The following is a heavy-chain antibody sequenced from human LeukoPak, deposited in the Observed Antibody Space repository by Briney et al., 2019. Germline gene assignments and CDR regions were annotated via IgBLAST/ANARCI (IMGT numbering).Heavy chain of an antibody. J-gene: IGHJ6*02. CDR3: AREVNRYSSSWYVTVSQYYYYYYGMDV. CDR2: IYTSGST. D-gene: IGHD6-13*01. V-gene: IGHV4-61*02. Sequence: SETLSLTCTVSGGSISSGSYYWSWIRQPAGKGLEWIGRIYTSGSTNYNPSLKSRVTISVDTSKNQFSLKLCSVTAADTAVYYCAREVNRYSSSWYVTVSQYYYYYYGMDVWGQGTTVTVSS. CDR1: GGSISSGSYY.